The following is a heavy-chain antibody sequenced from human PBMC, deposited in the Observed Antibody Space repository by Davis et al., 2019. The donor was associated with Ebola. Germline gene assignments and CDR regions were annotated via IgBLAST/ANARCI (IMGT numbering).Heavy chain of an antibody. J-gene: IGHJ4*02. V-gene: IGHV3-74*01. CDR2: INSDGSST. Sequence: PGGSLRLSCAASGFTFSSYWMHWVRQAPGKGLVWVSRINSDGSSTSYADSVKGRFTISRDNAKNTLYLQMNSLRAEDTAVYYCARRGALSGYDAWGQGTLVTVSS. D-gene: IGHD5-12*01. CDR1: GFTFSSYW. CDR3: ARRGALSGYDA.